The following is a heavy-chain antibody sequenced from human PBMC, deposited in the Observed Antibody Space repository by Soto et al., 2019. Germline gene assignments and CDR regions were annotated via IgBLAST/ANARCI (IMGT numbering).Heavy chain of an antibody. CDR1: GFTFSTYW. V-gene: IGHV3-74*01. Sequence: EVQMVESGGGLVQPGGYLSLSCAASGFTFSTYWMHWVRQAPGKGLVWVSRINSAGSTTNYEDSVKGRFTISRDNAKNTLYLQMNSLRAEDTAVYYCARDAYDDMGVWGQGTTVTVSS. CDR3: ARDAYDDMGV. CDR2: INSAGSTT. J-gene: IGHJ6*02.